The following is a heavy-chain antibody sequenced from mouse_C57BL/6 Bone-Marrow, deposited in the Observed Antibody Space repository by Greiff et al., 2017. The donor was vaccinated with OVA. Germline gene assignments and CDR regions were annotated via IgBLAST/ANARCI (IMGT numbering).Heavy chain of an antibody. CDR3: ARHEDQDGSYYYAMDY. V-gene: IGHV1-62-2*01. CDR1: GYTFTEYT. Sequence: QVPLQQSGAELVKPGASVKLSCKASGYTFTEYTIHWVKQRSGQGLEWIGWFYPGSGSIKYNEKFKDKATLTADKSSSTVYMELSRLTSEDSAVYFCARHEDQDGSYYYAMDYWGQGTSVTVSS. CDR2: FYPGSGSI. J-gene: IGHJ4*01. D-gene: IGHD1-1*01.